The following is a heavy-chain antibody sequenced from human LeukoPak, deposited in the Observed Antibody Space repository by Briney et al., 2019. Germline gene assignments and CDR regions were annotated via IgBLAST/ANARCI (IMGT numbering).Heavy chain of an antibody. Sequence: SVTETCKASGGTFSSYAISWVRQAPGQGLEWMGRIIPIFGTANYAQKFQGRVTITADKYTSTAYMELSSLRSEDTAVYYCTLLGGANKTYYFGYRGQVTLVTVSS. CDR3: TLLGGANKTYYFGY. CDR1: GGTFSSYA. CDR2: IIPIFGTA. J-gene: IGHJ4*02. D-gene: IGHD3-16*01. V-gene: IGHV1-69*06.